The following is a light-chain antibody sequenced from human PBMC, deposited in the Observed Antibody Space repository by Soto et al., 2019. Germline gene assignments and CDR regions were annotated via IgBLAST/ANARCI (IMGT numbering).Light chain of an antibody. CDR3: QQYNSYPWT. CDR2: KAS. CDR1: QSISSW. V-gene: IGKV1-5*03. J-gene: IGKJ1*01. Sequence: DVQMTQSPSTLSASVGDRVTITCRASQSISSWLAWYQQKPGQAPNLLIYKASNLEGGVPSRFSGSGSGTEFTLTISGLQPDDFATYYCQQYNSYPWTFGQGTKVEIK.